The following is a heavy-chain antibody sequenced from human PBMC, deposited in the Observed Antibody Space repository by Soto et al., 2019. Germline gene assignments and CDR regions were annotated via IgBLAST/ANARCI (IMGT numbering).Heavy chain of an antibody. CDR1: GFTFSDYY. J-gene: IGHJ4*02. V-gene: IGHV3-11*04. CDR2: ISSSGSTI. CDR3: ARESEDLTSNFDY. Sequence: PGGSLRLSCAASGFTFSDYYMSWIRQAPGKGLEWVSYISSSGSTIYYADSMKGRFTVSRDNAKNSVYLDMNSLSAEDTAVYYCARESEDLTSNFDYWGQGTLVTVSS.